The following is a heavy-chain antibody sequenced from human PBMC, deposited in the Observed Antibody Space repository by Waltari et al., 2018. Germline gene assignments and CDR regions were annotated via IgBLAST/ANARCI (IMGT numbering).Heavy chain of an antibody. J-gene: IGHJ4*02. V-gene: IGHV3-23*04. CDR3: AKEGINSSWNITFDY. Sequence: EVQLVESGGGLVQPGRSLRLSCAASGFTFTSYGMSWVRQDPGEGIEWGSVISGSGASTYYADSVKGRFTITRDNSKNTLFLQMNSLRAEDTAVYYCAKEGINSSWNITFDYWGQGTLVTVSS. CDR1: GFTFTSYG. D-gene: IGHD6-13*01. CDR2: ISGSGAST.